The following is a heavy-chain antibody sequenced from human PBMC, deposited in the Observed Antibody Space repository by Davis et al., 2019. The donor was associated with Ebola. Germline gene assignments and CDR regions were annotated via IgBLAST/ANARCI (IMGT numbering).Heavy chain of an antibody. Sequence: PGGSLRLSCAASGFTFSNYAMHWVRQAPGKGLEWVSGINWNGDSIGYADSVKGRFTISRDNAKNSLYLQMNSLRVEDTALYYCAKSGLDVWGQGTTVTVSS. CDR3: AKSGLDV. J-gene: IGHJ6*02. V-gene: IGHV3-20*04. CDR1: GFTFSNYA. CDR2: INWNGDSI.